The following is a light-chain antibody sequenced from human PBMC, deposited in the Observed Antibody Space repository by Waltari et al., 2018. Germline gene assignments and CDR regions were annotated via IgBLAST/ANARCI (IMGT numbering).Light chain of an antibody. V-gene: IGLV1-44*01. CDR1: YSNIGNNV. CDR2: RND. Sequence: QSMLTQPPSESGTPGQRVTISCSGSYSNIGNNVVNWYQQVPGTTPKLLIYRNDQRPSGVPDRISGSKSGTSASLAISGLQSEDEAHYYCAAWDDSLNGRWVFGGGTKLTVL. J-gene: IGLJ2*01. CDR3: AAWDDSLNGRWV.